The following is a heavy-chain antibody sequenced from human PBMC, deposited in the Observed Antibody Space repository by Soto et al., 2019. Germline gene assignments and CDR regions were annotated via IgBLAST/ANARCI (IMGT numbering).Heavy chain of an antibody. D-gene: IGHD6-13*01. V-gene: IGHV1-18*01. J-gene: IGHJ4*02. CDR1: GYTFSTYP. CDR2: ISTYNGKT. CDR3: ARDRVEAALGTFDQ. Sequence: ASVKVSCKTSGYTFSTYPISWVRQAPGQGLEWVGWISTYNGKTNYGQKFQGRVTITSDTSTSTAYMDLRNLRSDDTAVYYCARDRVEAALGTFDQWGQGTLVTISS.